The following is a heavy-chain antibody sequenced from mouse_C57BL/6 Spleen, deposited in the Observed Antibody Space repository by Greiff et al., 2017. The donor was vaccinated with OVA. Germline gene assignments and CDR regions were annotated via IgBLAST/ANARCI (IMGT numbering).Heavy chain of an antibody. CDR3: TGGTTVVAPDY. CDR2: IDPEDGDT. J-gene: IGHJ2*01. V-gene: IGHV14-1*01. Sequence: EVQLQQSGAELVRPGASVKLSCTASGFNIKGYYMPWVKQRPEQGLEWIGRIDPEDGDTEYAPKFQGKATMTADTSSNTAYLQLSSLTSEDTAVYYCTGGTTVVAPDYWGQGTTLTVSS. D-gene: IGHD1-1*01. CDR1: GFNIKGYY.